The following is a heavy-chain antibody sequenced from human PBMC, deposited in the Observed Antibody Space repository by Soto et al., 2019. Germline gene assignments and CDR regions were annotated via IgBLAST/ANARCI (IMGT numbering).Heavy chain of an antibody. CDR1: GGTFSSYA. CDR3: ARGPTAMVADYFDY. V-gene: IGHV1-69*06. Sequence: QVQLVQSGAEVKKPGPSVKVCCKASGGTFSSYAISWVRQAPGQGLEWMGGIIPIFGTANYAQKFQGRVTITADKSTSTAYMELSSLRSEDTAVYYCARGPTAMVADYFDYWGQGTLVTVSS. D-gene: IGHD5-18*01. CDR2: IIPIFGTA. J-gene: IGHJ4*02.